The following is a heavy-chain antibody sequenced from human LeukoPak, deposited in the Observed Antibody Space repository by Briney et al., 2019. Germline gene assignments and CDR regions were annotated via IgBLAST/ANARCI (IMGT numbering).Heavy chain of an antibody. D-gene: IGHD3-22*01. CDR2: IRYDGSNK. CDR3: AKDLSYYDSSGYYLDAFDI. CDR1: GFTFSSYG. J-gene: IGHJ3*02. Sequence: GGSLRLSCAASGFTFSSYGMHWVRQAPGKGPEWVAFIRYDGSNKYYADSVKGRFTISRDNSKNTLYLQMNSLRAEDTAVYYCAKDLSYYDSSGYYLDAFDIWGQGTVVTVSS. V-gene: IGHV3-30*02.